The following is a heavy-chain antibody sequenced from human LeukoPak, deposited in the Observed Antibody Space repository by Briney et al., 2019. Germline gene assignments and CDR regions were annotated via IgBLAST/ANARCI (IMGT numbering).Heavy chain of an antibody. D-gene: IGHD6-13*01. Sequence: PGGSLRLSCAASGFTFSSYAMNWVRQAPGKGLEWVSYISTSSSTIYYADSVKGRSTISRDNAKNSLFLQMNSLRAEDTAVYYCAKERSSWFERNWFDPWGQGTLVTVSS. CDR2: ISTSSSTI. CDR3: AKERSSWFERNWFDP. J-gene: IGHJ5*02. V-gene: IGHV3-48*01. CDR1: GFTFSSYA.